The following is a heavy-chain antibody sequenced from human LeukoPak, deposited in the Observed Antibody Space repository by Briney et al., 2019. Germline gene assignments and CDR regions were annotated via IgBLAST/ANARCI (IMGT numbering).Heavy chain of an antibody. J-gene: IGHJ4*02. CDR2: ISSSGSTI. CDR3: ARVELEYYYDGSGHVDY. Sequence: GGSLRLSCAASGFTFSSYEMNWVRQAPGKGLEWVSYISSSGSTIYYADSVKGRFTISRDNAKNSLYLQMNSLRAEDTAVYYCARVELEYYYDGSGHVDYWGQGTLVTVSS. D-gene: IGHD3-22*01. CDR1: GFTFSSYE. V-gene: IGHV3-48*03.